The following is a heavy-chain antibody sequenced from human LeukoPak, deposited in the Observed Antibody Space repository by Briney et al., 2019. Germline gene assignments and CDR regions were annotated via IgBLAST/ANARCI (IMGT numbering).Heavy chain of an antibody. CDR2: INHSGST. J-gene: IGHJ4*02. CDR1: GGSFSGYY. D-gene: IGHD5-18*01. CDR3: ARWGLQLWSHFDY. V-gene: IGHV4-34*01. Sequence: SETQSLTCAVYGGSFSGYYWSWIRQPPGKGLEWIGEINHSGSTNYNPSLKSRVTISVDTSKNQFSQKLSSVTAADTAEYYCARWGLQLWSHFDYWGQGTLVTVSS.